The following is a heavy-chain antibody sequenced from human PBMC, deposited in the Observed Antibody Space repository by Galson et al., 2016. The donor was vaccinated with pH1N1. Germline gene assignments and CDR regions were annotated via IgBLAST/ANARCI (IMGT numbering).Heavy chain of an antibody. CDR3: ARETPYSSGWGYYYGMGV. CDR2: TSYDGSNK. D-gene: IGHD6-19*01. V-gene: IGHV3-30-3*01. J-gene: IGHJ6*02. Sequence: SLRLSCAASGFTFSTYAMHWVRQAPGKGLEWVALTSYDGSNKYYADSVKGRFTISRDNSKNTLDLEMNSLRAEDTAVYYCARETPYSSGWGYYYGMGVWGQRTTVTVSS. CDR1: GFTFSTYA.